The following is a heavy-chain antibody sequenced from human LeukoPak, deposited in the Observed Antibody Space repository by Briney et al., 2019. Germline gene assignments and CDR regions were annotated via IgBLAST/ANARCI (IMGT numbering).Heavy chain of an antibody. J-gene: IGHJ4*02. D-gene: IGHD2-21*02. CDR2: FSYSGST. CDR3: ARSVCGGDCYDMPFLLDS. CDR1: GGSISNYY. Sequence: SETLSLTCTVSGGSISNYYWSWIRQPPGKGLEWIGYFSYSGSTNYNPSLKSRVTVSVDTSKNQFSLKLTSVTAADTAVYYCARSVCGGDCYDMPFLLDSWGQGTLVTVSS. V-gene: IGHV4-59*01.